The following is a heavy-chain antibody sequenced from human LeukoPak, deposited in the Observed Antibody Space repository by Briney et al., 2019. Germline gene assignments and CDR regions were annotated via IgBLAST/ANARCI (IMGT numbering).Heavy chain of an antibody. J-gene: IGHJ6*03. CDR3: ANQGGSLTEVGHYMDV. D-gene: IGHD1-26*01. CDR1: GFTFSTYG. CDR2: IRSDGTSK. V-gene: IGHV3-30*02. Sequence: SGGSLRLSCAASGFTFSTYGMHWVRQAPGKGLEWVAFIRSDGTSKYYTDSVKGRFTISRDNSKNTLYLQMNSLRPEDTAVYYCANQGGSLTEVGHYMDVWGKGTTVTVSS.